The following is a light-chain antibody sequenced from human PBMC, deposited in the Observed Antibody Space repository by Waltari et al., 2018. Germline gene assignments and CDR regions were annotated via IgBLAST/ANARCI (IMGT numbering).Light chain of an antibody. CDR2: STT. CDR3: LLYDGSDQV. Sequence: QTVVTQEPSLTVSPGGAVTLTCASSAGAVTSGNYPNWIQQKPGQVPSSLIHSTTNRNSWTPARFSGSLLGGKAALTLSGVQPEDEAEYYCLLYDGSDQVFGGGTKLTVL. CDR1: AGAVTSGNY. J-gene: IGLJ3*02. V-gene: IGLV7-43*01.